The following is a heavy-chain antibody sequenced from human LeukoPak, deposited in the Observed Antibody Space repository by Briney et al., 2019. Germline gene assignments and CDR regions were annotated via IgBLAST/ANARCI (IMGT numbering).Heavy chain of an antibody. CDR2: IKSDGRT. CDR3: ARAPSEIGGYYPEYFRH. CDR1: GFTFSNYW. V-gene: IGHV3-74*01. Sequence: GGSLRLSCAAAGFTFSNYWMHWVRQAAGTGLVWVSRIKSDGRTNYADSVKGRFTISRDNAKNTVSLQMNSLRAEDTGVYYCARAPSEIGGYYPEYFRHWGQGTLVTVSS. J-gene: IGHJ1*01. D-gene: IGHD3-22*01.